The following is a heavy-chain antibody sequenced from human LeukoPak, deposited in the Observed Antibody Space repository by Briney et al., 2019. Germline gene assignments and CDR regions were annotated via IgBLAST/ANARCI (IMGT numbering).Heavy chain of an antibody. CDR2: INWNGGST. CDR1: GFIFSSYA. D-gene: IGHD2-2*01. CDR3: ARDPYAGYYYYMDV. V-gene: IGHV3-20*04. Sequence: GGSLRLSCAASGFIFSSYAMSWVRQAPGKGLEWVSGINWNGGSTGYADSVKGRFTISRDNAKNSLYLQMNSLRAEDTALYYCARDPYAGYYYYMDVWGKGTTVTISS. J-gene: IGHJ6*03.